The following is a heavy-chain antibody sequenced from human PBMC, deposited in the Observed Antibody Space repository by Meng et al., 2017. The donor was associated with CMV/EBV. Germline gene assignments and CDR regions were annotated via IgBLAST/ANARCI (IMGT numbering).Heavy chain of an antibody. V-gene: IGHV1-69*10. CDR2: IIPILGIA. CDR1: GGTFSSYA. Sequence: SVKVSCKASGGTFSSYAISWVRQAPGQGLEWMGGIIPILGIANYAQKFQGRVTITADKSTSTAYMELSSLRSEDTAVYYCARDLSQGSSRDTVYYYGMDVWGQGTTVTVSS. D-gene: IGHD6-13*01. CDR3: ARDLSQGSSRDTVYYYGMDV. J-gene: IGHJ6*02.